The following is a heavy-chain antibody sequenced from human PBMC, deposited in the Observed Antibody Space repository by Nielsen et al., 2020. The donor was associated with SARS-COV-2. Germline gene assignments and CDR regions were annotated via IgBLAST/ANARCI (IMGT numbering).Heavy chain of an antibody. CDR3: ARAVRQVGDAFDI. CDR2: IYSGGGT. J-gene: IGHJ3*02. Sequence: GGSLRLSCAASGFTFSNAWMSWVRQAPGKGLEWVSLIYSGGGTYYADSVKGRFTISRDNSRNTLYLQMNSLTIEDTAVYYCARAVRQVGDAFDIWGQGTMVTVSS. D-gene: IGHD4-11*01. V-gene: IGHV3-53*01. CDR1: GFTFSNAW.